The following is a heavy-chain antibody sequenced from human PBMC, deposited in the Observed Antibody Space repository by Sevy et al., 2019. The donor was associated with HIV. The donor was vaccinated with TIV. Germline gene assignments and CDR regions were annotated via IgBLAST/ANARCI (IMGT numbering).Heavy chain of an antibody. D-gene: IGHD2-8*01. CDR2: ISSSSSTI. Sequence: GGSLRLSCAASGFTFSSYSMNWVRQAPGKGLEWVSYISSSSSTIYYADSVKGRFTISRDNAKNSLYLQMDSLRAEDTAVYYCARDPRMYGDYLLAYFDYWGQGTLVTVSS. J-gene: IGHJ4*02. V-gene: IGHV3-48*01. CDR1: GFTFSSYS. CDR3: ARDPRMYGDYLLAYFDY.